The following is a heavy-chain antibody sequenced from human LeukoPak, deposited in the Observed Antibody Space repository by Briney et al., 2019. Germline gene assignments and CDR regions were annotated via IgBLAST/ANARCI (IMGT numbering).Heavy chain of an antibody. J-gene: IGHJ6*03. V-gene: IGHV5-51*01. Sequence: GESLKISCKGSGYSFTSYWIGWVRQMPGKGLEWMGIIYPGDSDTRYSPSFQGQVTISADKSISTAYLQWSSLKASDTAMYYCARHYCSSTSCYYYVDVWGKGTTVTVSS. D-gene: IGHD2-2*01. CDR3: ARHYCSSTSCYYYVDV. CDR1: GYSFTSYW. CDR2: IYPGDSDT.